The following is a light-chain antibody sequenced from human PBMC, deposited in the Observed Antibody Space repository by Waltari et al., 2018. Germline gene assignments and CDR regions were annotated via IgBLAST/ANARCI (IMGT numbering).Light chain of an antibody. CDR1: CLRTYF. Sequence: SSGLTQDPAVSVALGQTVRITCQGDCLRTYFATWYQQKPGQAPLLVIYGKNNRPSGIPDLFSGSSSEDTTSLTITGAQAEYEADYFCSSRDSSGNHVLFGGGTKLTVL. CDR3: SSRDSSGNHVL. V-gene: IGLV3-19*01. CDR2: GKN. J-gene: IGLJ3*02.